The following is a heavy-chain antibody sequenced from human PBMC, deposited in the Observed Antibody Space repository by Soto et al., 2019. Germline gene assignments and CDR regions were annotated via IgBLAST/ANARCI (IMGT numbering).Heavy chain of an antibody. J-gene: IGHJ4*02. D-gene: IGHD1-1*01. CDR3: GRGLPYWNDGVLDGDDY. CDR1: GFTVSSNY. CDR2: IYSGGST. Sequence: PGGSLRLSCAASGFTVSSNYMSWVRQAPGKGLEWVSVIYSGGSTYYADSVKGRFTISRDNSKNTLYLQMNSLRAEDTAVYYCGRGLPYWNDGVLDGDDYWGQGTLVTVSS. V-gene: IGHV3-66*01.